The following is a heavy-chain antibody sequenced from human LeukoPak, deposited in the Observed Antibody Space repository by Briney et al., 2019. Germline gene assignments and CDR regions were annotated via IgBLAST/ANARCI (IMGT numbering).Heavy chain of an antibody. V-gene: IGHV1-18*01. Sequence: ASVKVSCKASGGTFSSYAISWVRQAPGQGLEWMGWISAYNGNTNYAQKLQGRVTMTTDTSTSTAYMELRNLRSDDTAVYYCARDNSYGYVYWGQGTLVTVSS. J-gene: IGHJ4*02. CDR1: GGTFSSYA. CDR3: ARDNSYGYVY. D-gene: IGHD5-18*01. CDR2: ISAYNGNT.